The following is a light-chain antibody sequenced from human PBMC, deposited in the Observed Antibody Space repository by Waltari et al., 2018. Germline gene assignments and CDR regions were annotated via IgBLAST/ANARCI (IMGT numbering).Light chain of an antibody. CDR2: SNN. J-gene: IGLJ3*02. Sequence: QSVLTQPPSASGTPGQRVTISCSGSSSNIGSNTVNWYQQLPGTDPKLLIYSNNQRPSGVPDRFSGSNSGTSASLAVGGLQSEDEADYYCAAWDDSLNGVFGGGTKLTVL. V-gene: IGLV1-44*01. CDR3: AAWDDSLNGV. CDR1: SSNIGSNT.